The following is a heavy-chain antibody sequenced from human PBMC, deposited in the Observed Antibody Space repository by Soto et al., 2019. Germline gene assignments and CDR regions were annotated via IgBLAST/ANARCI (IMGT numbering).Heavy chain of an antibody. J-gene: IGHJ4*02. CDR2: IFYGGGSGVA. CDR3: PRRGSGDSLFDS. V-gene: IGHV4-39*01. Sequence: SETRSLTVTVSVGSFSSSNYDWGWIRPPPGKGLEWIGNIFYGGGSGVAYYSPSLKSRVTISVDTSKNQFSLNMRSLTAADTAVYFGPRRGSGDSLFDSWGQ. D-gene: IGHD3-16*01. CDR1: VGSFSSSNYD.